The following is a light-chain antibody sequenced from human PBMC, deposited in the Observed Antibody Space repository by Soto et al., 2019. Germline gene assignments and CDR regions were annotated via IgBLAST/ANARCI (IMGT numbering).Light chain of an antibody. J-gene: IGLJ1*01. Sequence: QSVLTQPPSVSGSPGQSVTISCTGISSDIGSYNRVSWYQQPPGTAPKLMIYEVNNRPSGVPDXXXXXXXXNTASLTISGLQAEDEADYYCSLYTSISTYVFGTGTKVTVL. CDR2: EVN. CDR3: SLYTSISTYV. V-gene: IGLV2-18*01. CDR1: SSDIGSYNR.